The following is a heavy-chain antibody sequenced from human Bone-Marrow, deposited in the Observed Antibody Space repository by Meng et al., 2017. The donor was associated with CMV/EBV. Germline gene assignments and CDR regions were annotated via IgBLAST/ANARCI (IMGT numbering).Heavy chain of an antibody. D-gene: IGHD3-3*01. CDR2: IYWNDDK. CDR3: AHRYDFSSGLHY. Sequence: SGPTLVKPTQTLTLTCTFSGFSLSTSGVGVGWIRQPPGKALEWLALIYWNDDKRYSPSLKSRLTITKDTSKNQVVLTMTNMDPVDIGTYYCAHRYDFSSGLHYWGQGALVTVSS. J-gene: IGHJ4*02. CDR1: GFSLSTSGVG. V-gene: IGHV2-5*01.